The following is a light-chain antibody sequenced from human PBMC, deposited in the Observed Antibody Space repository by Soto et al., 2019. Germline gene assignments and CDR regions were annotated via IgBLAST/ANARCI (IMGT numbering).Light chain of an antibody. V-gene: IGLV2-14*01. Sequence: QSALTQPASVSGSPGQSITISCTGISSDVGGYNYVSWYQQHPGKAPKLMIYDVSNRRSGVSNRFPGSKSGNTASLTISGLQAEDEADYYCYSYTSSSTVLFGGGTKVTVL. J-gene: IGLJ2*01. CDR1: SSDVGGYNY. CDR2: DVS. CDR3: YSYTSSSTVL.